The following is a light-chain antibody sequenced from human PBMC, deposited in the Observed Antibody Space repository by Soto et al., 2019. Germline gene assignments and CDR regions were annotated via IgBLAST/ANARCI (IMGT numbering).Light chain of an antibody. CDR3: MQALLTPYT. Sequence: EIVMTQSPPSLTVTPGEPASISCRSSQRLLHSNGNIFLAWYLQRPGQSPQLLTYLGFNRAAGVPDRVSGSVAGTDFTLNISRVEAEDVGVYYCMQALLTPYTFGQGTKLEIK. CDR2: LGF. V-gene: IGKV2-28*01. J-gene: IGKJ2*01. CDR1: QRLLHSNGNIF.